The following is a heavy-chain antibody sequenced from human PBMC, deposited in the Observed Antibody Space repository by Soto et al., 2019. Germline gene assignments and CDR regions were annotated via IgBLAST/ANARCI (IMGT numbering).Heavy chain of an antibody. D-gene: IGHD6-19*01. V-gene: IGHV3-30-3*01. CDR3: AREAEAVAGTIDY. J-gene: IGHJ4*02. CDR2: ISYDGSNK. CDR1: GFTFSSYA. Sequence: QVQLVESGGGVVQPGRSLRLSCAASGFTFSSYAMHWVRQAPGKGLEWVAVISYDGSNKYYADSVKGRFTISRDNSKNTLYPQMNSLRAEDTAVYYCAREAEAVAGTIDYWGQGTLVTVSS.